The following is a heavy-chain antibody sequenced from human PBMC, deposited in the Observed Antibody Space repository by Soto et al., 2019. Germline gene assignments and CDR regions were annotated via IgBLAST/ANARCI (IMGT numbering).Heavy chain of an antibody. CDR1: GFTVSSNY. J-gene: IGHJ3*02. CDR3: ARWPRVATINAFDI. D-gene: IGHD5-12*01. Sequence: SGGSLRLSCAASGFTVSSNYMSWVRQAPGKGLEWVSVIYSGGSTYYADSVKGRFTISRHNSKNTLYLQMNSLRAEDTAVYYCARWPRVATINAFDIWGQGTMVTVSS. CDR2: IYSGGST. V-gene: IGHV3-53*04.